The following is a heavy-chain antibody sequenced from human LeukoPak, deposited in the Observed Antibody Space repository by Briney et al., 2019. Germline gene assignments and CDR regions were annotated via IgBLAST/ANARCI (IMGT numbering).Heavy chain of an antibody. CDR3: ARSIIVGATGAFDV. CDR1: GFTFSSYS. D-gene: IGHD1-26*01. J-gene: IGHJ3*01. V-gene: IGHV3-21*01. Sequence: PGGSLRLSCAASGFTFSSYSMNWVRQAPGKGLEWVSSISSSTSYIYYADSVKGRFTISRDNAKNSLYLQMNSLRAEDTAVYYCARSIIVGATGAFDVWGQGTMVTVS. CDR2: ISSSTSYI.